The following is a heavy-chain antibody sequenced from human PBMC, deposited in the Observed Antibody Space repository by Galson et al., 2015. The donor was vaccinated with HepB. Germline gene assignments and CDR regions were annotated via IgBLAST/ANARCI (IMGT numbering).Heavy chain of an antibody. V-gene: IGHV5-51*03. CDR1: GYTFPNSW. Sequence: QSGAEVKKSGESLRISCKGSGYTFPNSWIAWVRQMPGKGLEWLGIIYPGDSETRYSPPFQGQVTISVDKSISTAYLQWSSLKASDTAIYYCARVRDSYCSGATCLSRPLHHWGQGTLVTVSS. D-gene: IGHD2-15*01. CDR2: IYPGDSET. CDR3: ARVRDSYCSGATCLSRPLHH. J-gene: IGHJ4*01.